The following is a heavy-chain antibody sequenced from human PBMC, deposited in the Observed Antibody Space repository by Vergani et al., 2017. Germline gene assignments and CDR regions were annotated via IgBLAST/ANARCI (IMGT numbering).Heavy chain of an antibody. V-gene: IGHV4-38-2*01. D-gene: IGHD3-9*01. CDR3: ARRSGIVYDIFRGTQYFFDY. Sequence: QVQLQESGPGLVKPSETLSLTCAVSGFSIDNGYYWDWIRQPPGKGLEWIGSIYRTGRTHFNPSLKSRVTISVDTSTNHFSLRLNSLTAADTAVYYCARRSGIVYDIFRGTQYFFDYWGQGTLVTVSS. J-gene: IGHJ4*02. CDR2: IYRTGRT. CDR1: GFSIDNGYY.